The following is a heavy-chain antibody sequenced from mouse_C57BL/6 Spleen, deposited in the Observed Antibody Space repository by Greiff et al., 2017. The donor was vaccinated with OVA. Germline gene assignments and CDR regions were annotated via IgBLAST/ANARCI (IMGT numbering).Heavy chain of an antibody. Sequence: VQLQQSGAELMKPGASVKLSCKATGYTFTGYWIEWVNQRPGHGLEWIGDILPGSGSTNYNETFKGKATFTADTSTNPAYMQLSSLTTEDSAITCCARRNYGRGGDWYFEVWGTGTTVTVSS. CDR2: ILPGSGST. CDR1: GYTFTGYW. D-gene: IGHD1-1*01. CDR3: ARRNYGRGGDWYFEV. J-gene: IGHJ1*03. V-gene: IGHV1-9*01.